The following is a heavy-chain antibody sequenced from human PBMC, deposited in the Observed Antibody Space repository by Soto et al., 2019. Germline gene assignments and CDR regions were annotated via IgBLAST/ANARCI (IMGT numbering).Heavy chain of an antibody. CDR2: IIPILGIA. CDR3: ARVSPIAAAGPAFDY. D-gene: IGHD6-13*01. CDR1: GVTFSSYT. Sequence: ASVKVSCKASGVTFSSYTISWVRQAPGQGLEWMGRIIPILGIANYAQKFQGRVTITADKSTSTAYMELSSLRSEDTAVYYCARVSPIAAAGPAFDYWGQGTLVTVSS. V-gene: IGHV1-69*02. J-gene: IGHJ4*02.